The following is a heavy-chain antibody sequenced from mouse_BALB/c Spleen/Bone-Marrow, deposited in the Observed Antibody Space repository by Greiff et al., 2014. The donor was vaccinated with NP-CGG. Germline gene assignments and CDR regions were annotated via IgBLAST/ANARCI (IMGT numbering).Heavy chain of an antibody. J-gene: IGHJ3*01. V-gene: IGHV5-6-3*01. Sequence: EVMLVESGGGLVQPGGSLKLSCAASGFTFSNYGMSWVRQTPDKRLVMIATVNVNGDRTYHPDSVKGRFTISRDNAKNTLSLQMSSLKSEDTAMYYCARGYDYSSWFAYWGQGTLVTVSA. CDR3: ARGYDYSSWFAY. CDR1: GFTFSNYG. D-gene: IGHD2-4*01. CDR2: VNVNGDRT.